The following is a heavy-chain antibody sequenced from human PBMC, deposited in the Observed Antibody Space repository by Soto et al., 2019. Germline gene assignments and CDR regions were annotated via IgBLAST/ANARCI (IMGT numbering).Heavy chain of an antibody. CDR2: MLYSGLT. J-gene: IGHJ6*02. V-gene: IGHV4-39*01. CDR3: APLSVSLSGPYGIHV. D-gene: IGHD2-15*01. Sequence: KASETLSLTCSVSGYSVSSSDYYWAWIRQPLGKGLEWIGSMLYSGLTYYNPSLKSRVTLSVDTSKNQFSVRLNSVTASDTAVYYCAPLSVSLSGPYGIHVWGQGTTVTVSS. CDR1: GYSVSSSDYY.